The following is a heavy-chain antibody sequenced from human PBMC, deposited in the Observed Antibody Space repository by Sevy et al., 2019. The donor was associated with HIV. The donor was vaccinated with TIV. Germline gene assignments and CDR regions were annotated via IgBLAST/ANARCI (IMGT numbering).Heavy chain of an antibody. D-gene: IGHD1-26*01. V-gene: IGHV4-59*08. CDR1: GGSITSLY. J-gene: IGHJ4*02. CDR2: SYYNGHI. Sequence: SETLSLTCTVSGGSITSLYWNWIRQPPGKGLEWIANSYYNGHINYNPSLKSRVTLSLDTSKNQFSRRLSSVTAADTARYYCAGENAWGRGYSWGQGTLVTVSS. CDR3: AGENAWGRGYS.